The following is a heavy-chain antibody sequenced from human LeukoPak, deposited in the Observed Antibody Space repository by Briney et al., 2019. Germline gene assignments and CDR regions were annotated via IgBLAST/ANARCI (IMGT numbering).Heavy chain of an antibody. CDR1: GGSLSGYY. J-gene: IGHJ4*02. V-gene: IGHV4-34*01. CDR3: ATEESDYSIDY. Sequence: WETLSLTCAVYGGSLSGYYWSWVRQPPGKGREWVGEINHRGSTNYNPSLKSRVTISVDTSKNQFSLKLSSVTAADTAVYYCATEESDYSIDYWGQGTLVTVSS. D-gene: IGHD4-11*01. CDR2: INHRGST.